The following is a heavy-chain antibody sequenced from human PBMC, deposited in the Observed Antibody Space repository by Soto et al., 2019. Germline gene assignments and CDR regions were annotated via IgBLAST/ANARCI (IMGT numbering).Heavy chain of an antibody. Sequence: ASVKVSCKASGYTFTGYYMHLVRQAPGQGLEWMGWINPNSGGTNYAQKFQGWVTMTRDTSISTAYMELSRLRSDDTAVYYCARERVVPAAIRYYYYGMDVWGQGTTVTVSS. J-gene: IGHJ6*02. CDR3: ARERVVPAAIRYYYYGMDV. V-gene: IGHV1-2*04. CDR2: INPNSGGT. D-gene: IGHD2-2*01. CDR1: GYTFTGYY.